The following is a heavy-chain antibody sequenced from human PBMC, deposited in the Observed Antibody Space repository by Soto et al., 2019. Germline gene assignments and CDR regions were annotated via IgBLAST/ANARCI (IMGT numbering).Heavy chain of an antibody. Sequence: QVQLQESGPGLVKPSQTLSLTCTVSGGSISSGGYYWSWIRQHPGKGLEWIGYIYYSGSTYYNPSLKRRVTISVDTSKNQFSLKLSSVTAADTAVYYCAREGGGVRGRGYYYYGMDVWGQGTTVTVSS. V-gene: IGHV4-31*03. CDR2: IYYSGST. CDR3: AREGGGVRGRGYYYYGMDV. D-gene: IGHD3-16*01. CDR1: GGSISSGGYY. J-gene: IGHJ6*02.